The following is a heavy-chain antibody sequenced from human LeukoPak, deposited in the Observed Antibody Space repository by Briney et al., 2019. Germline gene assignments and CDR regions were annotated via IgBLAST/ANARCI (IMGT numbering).Heavy chain of an antibody. CDR2: IKSKTDGGTT. CDR1: GFTFSNAW. D-gene: IGHD1-7*01. Sequence: GGSLRLSCAASGFTFSNAWMNWVRQAPGKGLEWVGRIKSKTDGGTTDYAAPVKGRFTISRDDSKNTLYLQMNSLKTEDTAVYYCTTASLELHYYYGMDVWGQGTTVTVSS. J-gene: IGHJ6*02. CDR3: TTASLELHYYYGMDV. V-gene: IGHV3-15*07.